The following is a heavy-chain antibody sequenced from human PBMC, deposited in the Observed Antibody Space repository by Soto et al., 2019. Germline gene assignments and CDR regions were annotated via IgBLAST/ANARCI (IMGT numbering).Heavy chain of an antibody. J-gene: IGHJ6*02. CDR1: GGSISSSSYY. D-gene: IGHD2-15*01. CDR2: IYYSGST. V-gene: IGHV4-39*01. CDR3: ARHLGYCSGGSCYTGTYYYGMDV. Sequence: PSETLSLTCTVYGGSISSSSYYWGWIRQPPGKGLEWIGSIYYSGSTYYNPSLKSRVTTSVDTSKNQFSLKLSSVTAADTAVYYCARHLGYCSGGSCYTGTYYYGMDVWGQGTTVTVSS.